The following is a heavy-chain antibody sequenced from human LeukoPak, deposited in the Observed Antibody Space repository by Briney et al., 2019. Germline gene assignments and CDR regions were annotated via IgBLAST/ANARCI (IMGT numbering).Heavy chain of an antibody. CDR3: AKEGGSYYKGSYCFDY. CDR1: GFTFSSYG. Sequence: GSLRLSCAASGFTFSSYGMHWVRQAPGKGLEWVTFIRYDGSNKYYADSVKGRFTISRDNSKNTLYLQMNSLRAEDTAVYYCAKEGGSYYKGSYCFDYWGQGTLVTVSS. CDR2: IRYDGSNK. J-gene: IGHJ4*02. V-gene: IGHV3-30*02. D-gene: IGHD1-26*01.